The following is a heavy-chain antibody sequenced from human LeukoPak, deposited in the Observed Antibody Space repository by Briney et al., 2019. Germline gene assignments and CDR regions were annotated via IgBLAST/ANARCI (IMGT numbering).Heavy chain of an antibody. D-gene: IGHD1-1*01. V-gene: IGHV1-8*03. Sequence: ASVKVSCKASGYTFTNYDINWVRQATGQGLEWMGWMNPNSGTTGYAQKFLGRVTITRNTSISTTYMELSSLRSEDTAVYYCARGRSPGTSMEYSYYMDVWGKGTTVTVSS. CDR2: MNPNSGTT. J-gene: IGHJ6*03. CDR1: GYTFTNYD. CDR3: ARGRSPGTSMEYSYYMDV.